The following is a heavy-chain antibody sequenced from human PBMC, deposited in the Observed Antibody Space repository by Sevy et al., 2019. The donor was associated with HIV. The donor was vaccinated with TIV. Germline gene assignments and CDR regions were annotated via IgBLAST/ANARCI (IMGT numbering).Heavy chain of an antibody. V-gene: IGHV3-11*01. CDR3: ARDGGGIAAAASFFDY. Sequence: GGFLRLSCAASGFTFSDYYMSWIRQAPGKGLEWVSYISSSGSTIYYADSVKGRFTISRDNAKNSLYLQMNSLRAEDTAVYYCARDGGGIAAAASFFDYWGQGTLVTVSS. D-gene: IGHD6-13*01. CDR1: GFTFSDYY. CDR2: ISSSGSTI. J-gene: IGHJ4*02.